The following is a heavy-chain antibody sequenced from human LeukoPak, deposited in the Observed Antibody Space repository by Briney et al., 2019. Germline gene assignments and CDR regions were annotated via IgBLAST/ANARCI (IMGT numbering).Heavy chain of an antibody. CDR2: INPSGGST. D-gene: IGHD3-10*01. Sequence: GASVKVSCTASGYTFTRYYMNWVRQAPGQGLEWMGIINPSGGSTNYAQKFQGRVTMTRDTSTSTIYMEVSSLRSEDTAVYYCATSFRAVNWFDPWGQGTLVTVSS. J-gene: IGHJ5*02. CDR1: GYTFTRYY. CDR3: ATSFRAVNWFDP. V-gene: IGHV1-46*01.